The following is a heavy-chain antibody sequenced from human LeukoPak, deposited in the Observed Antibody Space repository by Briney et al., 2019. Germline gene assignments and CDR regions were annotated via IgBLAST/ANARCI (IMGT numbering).Heavy chain of an antibody. CDR1: GGSFSGYY. CDR3: ARGQWYGYSPRYYFDY. V-gene: IGHV4-34*01. J-gene: IGHJ4*02. D-gene: IGHD5-18*01. Sequence: SETLSLTCAVYGGSFSGYYWSWIRQPPGKGLEWIGEINHSGSTNYNPSLKSRVTISVDTSKNQFSLKLSSVTAADTAVYYCARGQWYGYSPRYYFDYWGQGTLVTVSS. CDR2: INHSGST.